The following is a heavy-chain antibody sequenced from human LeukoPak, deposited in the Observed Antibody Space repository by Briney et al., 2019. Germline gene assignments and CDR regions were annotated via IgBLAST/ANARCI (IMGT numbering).Heavy chain of an antibody. J-gene: IGHJ4*02. Sequence: ASVKVSCKASGYTFTRNTINWVRQAPGQGLEWMGWVNTNTGNPTYAQGFTGRFVFSSDTSVSTAYLQIGSLKAEDTAVYYCVTDFDSSGYFGYWGQGTLVTVSS. CDR2: VNTNTGNP. CDR3: VTDFDSSGYFGY. V-gene: IGHV7-4-1*01. D-gene: IGHD3-22*01. CDR1: GYTFTRNT.